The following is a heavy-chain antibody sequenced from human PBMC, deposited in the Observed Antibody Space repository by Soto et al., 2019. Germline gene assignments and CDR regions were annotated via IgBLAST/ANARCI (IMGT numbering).Heavy chain of an antibody. CDR2: IYYSGST. D-gene: IGHD4-4*01. Sequence: ETLSLTCTVSGDSISTYYWSWIRQPPGKGLEWIGYIYYSGSTNYNPSLKSRVTISVDTSKNQFSLNLSSVTAADTAMYYCATFYSTYAFDYCGQGTLVTVSS. CDR1: GDSISTYY. J-gene: IGHJ4*02. V-gene: IGHV4-59*01. CDR3: ATFYSTYAFDY.